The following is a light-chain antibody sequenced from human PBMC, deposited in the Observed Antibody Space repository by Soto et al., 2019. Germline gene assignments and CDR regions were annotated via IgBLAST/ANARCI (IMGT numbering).Light chain of an antibody. CDR1: QRVSSTY. CDR3: NQYDRSLYT. J-gene: IGKJ2*01. Sequence: EIVLTQSPGTLSLSPGERATLSCRASQRVSSTYLAWYQQKPGQAPRLLIYSASTRSTGIPDRFSGSGSGTDFTLNISRLEHEEWAVYSCNQYDRSLYTSGMGTTQAIK. CDR2: SAS. V-gene: IGKV3-20*01.